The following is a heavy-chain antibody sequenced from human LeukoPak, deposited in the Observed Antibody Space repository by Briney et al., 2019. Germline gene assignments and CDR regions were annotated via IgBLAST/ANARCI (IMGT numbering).Heavy chain of an antibody. Sequence: KHGESLKISCKGSGYSFSSYWIGWARQMPGKGLEWMGVIYPDDSETRYSPSFQGQVTISADKSISTAYLQWSSLRASDTAMYYCARRGWDQGEYWGQGTLVTVSP. J-gene: IGHJ4*02. D-gene: IGHD1-26*01. CDR2: IYPDDSET. V-gene: IGHV5-51*01. CDR1: GYSFSSYW. CDR3: ARRGWDQGEY.